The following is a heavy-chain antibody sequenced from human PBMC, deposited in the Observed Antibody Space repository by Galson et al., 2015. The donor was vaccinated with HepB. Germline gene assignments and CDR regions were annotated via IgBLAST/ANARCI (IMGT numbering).Heavy chain of an antibody. CDR1: GGSNSSGGYY. D-gene: IGHD2-2*01. J-gene: IGHJ1*01. Sequence: TLSLTCTVSGGSNSSGGYYWSWIRQHPGKGLEWIGYVYYSGSTYYNPSLKSRVTISVDTSKNQFSLKLSSVTAADTAVYYCARGALDCSSTSCYAGYFQHWGQGTLVTVSS. CDR3: ARGALDCSSTSCYAGYFQH. V-gene: IGHV4-31*03. CDR2: VYYSGST.